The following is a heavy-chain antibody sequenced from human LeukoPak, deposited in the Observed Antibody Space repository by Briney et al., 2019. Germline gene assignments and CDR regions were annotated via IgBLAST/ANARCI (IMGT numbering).Heavy chain of an antibody. Sequence: ASVKVSCKASGGTFSSYAISWVRQAPGQGLEWMGGIIPIFGTANYAQKFQGRVTITADKSTSTAYMELSSLRSEDTAVYYCASGGKGTNWFDPWGQGTLVTVSS. CDR3: ASGGKGTNWFDP. CDR1: GGTFSSYA. V-gene: IGHV1-69*06. J-gene: IGHJ5*02. CDR2: IIPIFGTA. D-gene: IGHD1-1*01.